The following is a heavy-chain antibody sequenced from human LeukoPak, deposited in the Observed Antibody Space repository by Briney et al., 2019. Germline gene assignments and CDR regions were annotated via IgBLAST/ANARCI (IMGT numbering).Heavy chain of an antibody. V-gene: IGHV4-34*01. CDR2: INHSGST. CDR3: ARLFCYGTACYVDS. J-gene: IGHJ4*02. D-gene: IGHD2-2*01. CDR1: GGSSSVYY. Sequence: SETLSLTCAVYGGSSSVYYWSWIRQPPGKGLEWIGEINHSGSTKFNPSLKSRVTLSIDTSRNQFSLNLSSVTAADTAVYYCARLFCYGTACYVDSWGQGTLVTVSS.